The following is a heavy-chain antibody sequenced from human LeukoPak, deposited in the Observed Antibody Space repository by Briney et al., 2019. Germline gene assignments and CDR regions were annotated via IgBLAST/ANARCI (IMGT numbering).Heavy chain of an antibody. V-gene: IGHV1-18*01. Sequence: GASVKVSCKASGYTFTSYGIIWVRQAPGQGLEWMGWISAYNGNTNYAQKLQGRVTMTTDTSTSTAYMELRSLRSDDTAVYYCARVKGYYDFWSGQNYGMDVWGQGTTVTVSS. D-gene: IGHD3-3*01. CDR1: GYTFTSYG. CDR2: ISAYNGNT. CDR3: ARVKGYYDFWSGQNYGMDV. J-gene: IGHJ6*02.